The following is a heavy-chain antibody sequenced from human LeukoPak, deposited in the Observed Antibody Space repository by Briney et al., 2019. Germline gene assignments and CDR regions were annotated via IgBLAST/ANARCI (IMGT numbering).Heavy chain of an antibody. CDR3: ARDSSSSRGGFDY. J-gene: IGHJ4*02. CDR1: GYTFTSYD. D-gene: IGHD6-13*01. CDR2: MNPNSGNT. V-gene: IGHV1-8*01. Sequence: ASVKVSCKASGYTFTSYDINWVRQATGQGLEWMGWMNPNSGNTGYAQKFQGRVTMTRNTSISTAHMELSSLRSEDTAVYYCARDSSSSRGGFDYWGQGTLVTVSS.